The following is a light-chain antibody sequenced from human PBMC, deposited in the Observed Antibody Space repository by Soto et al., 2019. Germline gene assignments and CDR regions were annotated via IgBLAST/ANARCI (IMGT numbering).Light chain of an antibody. J-gene: IGLJ1*01. CDR3: SSYTSSSTRV. CDR1: SSDVGAYDL. CDR2: EAS. Sequence: QPAPVSGSPGQSITISCTGTSSDVGAYDLVSWYQQHPDKAPKLMIYEASNRPSGVSNRFSGSKSVNTATLTISGLQAEDETDYYCSSYTSSSTRVFGTGTKVTVL. V-gene: IGLV2-14*03.